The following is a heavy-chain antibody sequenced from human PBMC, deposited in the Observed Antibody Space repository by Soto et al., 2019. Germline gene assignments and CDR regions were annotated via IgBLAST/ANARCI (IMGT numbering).Heavy chain of an antibody. D-gene: IGHD3-16*01. J-gene: IGHJ3*02. CDR3: ARDSLMIDVIDAFDI. V-gene: IGHV1-18*01. CDR1: GYTFTRYG. CDR2: ISAYNGKT. Sequence: QVQLVQSGAAVKKPGASVKVSCKASGYTFTRYGISWVLQAPGQGLAWIGWISAYNGKTNYAQKLQGRFTMTTYTSTSTAYMELRSLRSDDTAVYYFARDSLMIDVIDAFDIWGRGTMVTVSS.